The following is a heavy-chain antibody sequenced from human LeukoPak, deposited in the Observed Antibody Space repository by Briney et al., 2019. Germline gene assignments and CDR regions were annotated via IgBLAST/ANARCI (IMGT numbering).Heavy chain of an antibody. D-gene: IGHD6-19*01. CDR2: ISGSGGST. J-gene: IGHJ5*02. CDR3: AKPVPSSGWYDV. V-gene: IGHV3-23*01. CDR1: GFTFSSYG. Sequence: GGSLRLSCAASGFTFSSYGMHRVRQAPGKGLEWVSAISGSGGSTYYADSVKGRFTISRDNSKNTLYLQMNSLRAEDTAVYYCAKPVPSSGWYDVWGQGTLVTVSS.